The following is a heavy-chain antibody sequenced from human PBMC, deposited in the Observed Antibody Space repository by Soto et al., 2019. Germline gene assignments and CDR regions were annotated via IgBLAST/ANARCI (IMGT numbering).Heavy chain of an antibody. D-gene: IGHD3-3*01. CDR3: ARVRPSITIFGVVPTLFDP. Sequence: SETLSLTCAVYGGSFSGYYWSWIRQPPGKGLEWIGEINHSGSTNYNPSLKSRVTISVDTSKNQFSLKLSSVTAADTAVYYCARVRPSITIFGVVPTLFDPWGQGTMVTVSS. CDR2: INHSGST. V-gene: IGHV4-34*01. J-gene: IGHJ5*02. CDR1: GGSFSGYY.